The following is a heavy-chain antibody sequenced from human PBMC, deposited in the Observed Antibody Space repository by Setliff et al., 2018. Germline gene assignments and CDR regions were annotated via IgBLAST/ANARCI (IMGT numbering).Heavy chain of an antibody. CDR3: ARAYYGTVNGYSSYYGLDV. Sequence: PGGSLRLSCAASGFTFSDYYMNWIRQAPGKGLESVSYISSSGSTIYSADSVKGRFTISRDNAKNSLYLQMNSLRAEDTAVYYCARAYYGTVNGYSSYYGLDVWGQGTTVTVSS. D-gene: IGHD3-9*01. J-gene: IGHJ6*02. CDR1: GFTFSDYY. V-gene: IGHV3-11*04. CDR2: ISSSGSTI.